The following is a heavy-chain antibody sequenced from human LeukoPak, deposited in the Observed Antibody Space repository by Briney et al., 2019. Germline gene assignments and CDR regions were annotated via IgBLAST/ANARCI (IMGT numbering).Heavy chain of an antibody. CDR3: AREGRAI. J-gene: IGHJ3*02. Sequence: PSETLSLTCAVYGGSFSGYYWSWIRQPPGKGLEWIGEINHSGSTNYNPSLKSRVTISVDTSKNQFSLKLSSVTAADTAVYYCAREGRAIWGQGTMVTDSS. CDR2: INHSGST. CDR1: GGSFSGYY. V-gene: IGHV4-34*01.